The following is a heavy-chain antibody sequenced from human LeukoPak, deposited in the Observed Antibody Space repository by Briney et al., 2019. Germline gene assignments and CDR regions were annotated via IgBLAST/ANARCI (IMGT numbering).Heavy chain of an antibody. CDR2: INHSGST. V-gene: IGHV4-34*01. CDR3: ARDEKAGGMDV. CDR1: GGSFSGYY. Sequence: SETLSLTCAVYGGSFSGYYWSWIRQPPGKGLEWIGEINHSGSTNYNPSLKSRVTISIDTSKSQFSLKLSSVTAADTAVYNCARDEKAGGMDVWGQGTTVNVSS. J-gene: IGHJ6*02.